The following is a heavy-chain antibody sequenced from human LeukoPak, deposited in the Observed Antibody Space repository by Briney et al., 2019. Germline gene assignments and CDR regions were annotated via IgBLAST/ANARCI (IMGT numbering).Heavy chain of an antibody. CDR2: ISYDGSNK. CDR1: GFIFSSYA. V-gene: IGHV3-30-3*01. CDR3: ARALSPDFSSSATDY. Sequence: PGSSLRLSCAASGFIFSSYAMHWVRQAPGKGLEWLALISYDGSNKYYADSVKGRFTISRDNSKNTLYLQMDSLRAEDTAVYYCARALSPDFSSSATDYWGQGTLVTVSS. J-gene: IGHJ4*02. D-gene: IGHD6-6*01.